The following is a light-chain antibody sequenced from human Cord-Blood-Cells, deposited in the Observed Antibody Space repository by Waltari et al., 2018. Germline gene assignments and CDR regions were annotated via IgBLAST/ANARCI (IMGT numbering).Light chain of an antibody. CDR3: QQRSNWPPLT. CDR1: QSVSRY. Sequence: EIVLTQSPATLSLSPGERAPLSCRASQSVSRYLAWYQQKPGQAPRLLIYDASNRATGSPARFSGSGSGTDFTLTISSLEPEDFAVYYCQQRSNWPPLTFGGGTKVEIK. CDR2: DAS. V-gene: IGKV3-11*01. J-gene: IGKJ4*01.